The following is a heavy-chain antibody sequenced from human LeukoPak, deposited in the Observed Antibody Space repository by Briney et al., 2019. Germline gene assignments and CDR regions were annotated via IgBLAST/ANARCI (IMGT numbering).Heavy chain of an antibody. J-gene: IGHJ4*02. CDR1: GFTFSSYS. D-gene: IGHD6-19*01. CDR3: ARYIAVAGQDY. V-gene: IGHV3-21*01. Sequence: GGSLRPSCAASGFTFSSYSMNWVRQAPGKGLEWVSSISSSSSYIYYADSVKGRFTISRDNAKNSLYLQMNSLRAEDTAVYYCARYIAVAGQDYWGQGTLVTVSS. CDR2: ISSSSSYI.